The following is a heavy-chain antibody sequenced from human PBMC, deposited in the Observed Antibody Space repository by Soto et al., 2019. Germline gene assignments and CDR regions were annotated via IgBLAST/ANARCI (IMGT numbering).Heavy chain of an antibody. CDR1: GYTFTNYA. D-gene: IGHD6-19*01. CDR3: ARAPPAVVAGLIDY. V-gene: IGHV1-18*01. CDR2: IRAYNGNT. Sequence: ASVKVSCKASGYTFTNYAISWVRQAPGQGLEWMGWIRAYNGNTNYGQKFQGRVTMTADTSTSTAYMELRSLRPDDTAVYYCARAPPAVVAGLIDYWGQGTLVTSPQ. J-gene: IGHJ4*02.